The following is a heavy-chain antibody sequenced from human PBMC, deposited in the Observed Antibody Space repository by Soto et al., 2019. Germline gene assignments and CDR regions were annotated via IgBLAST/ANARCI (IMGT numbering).Heavy chain of an antibody. CDR1: GFTFGSYA. CDR3: ARDFGMITSMIKD. V-gene: IGHV3-30-3*01. D-gene: IGHD3-16*01. CDR2: TSYDGNKQ. J-gene: IGHJ1*01. Sequence: QVQLVESGGGVGQPGRSLRLSCAASGFTFGSYAMHWVRQAPGKGLAWVAVTSYDGNKQYYSDSVKGRFTISRDNSKDTISLHMNNLRPADTAVYYCARDFGMITSMIKDWGQGTLVFVSS.